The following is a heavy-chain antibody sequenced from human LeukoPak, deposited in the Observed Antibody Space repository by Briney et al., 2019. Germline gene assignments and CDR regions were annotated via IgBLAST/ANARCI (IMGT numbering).Heavy chain of an antibody. CDR1: GYTFYNYA. Sequence: PGGSQRLSCAASGYTFYNYAVPWVRQAPGKGLEWVSSISHDGASKHYADSVKGRFTISRDNSKNTLYLQMDRQRAEDRGVYVCAKYGSRPLWLLGWYFDSWGRGTLVPVSS. CDR3: AKYGSRPLWLLGWYFDS. D-gene: IGHD5-18*01. CDR2: ISHDGASK. J-gene: IGHJ2*01. V-gene: IGHV3-23*01.